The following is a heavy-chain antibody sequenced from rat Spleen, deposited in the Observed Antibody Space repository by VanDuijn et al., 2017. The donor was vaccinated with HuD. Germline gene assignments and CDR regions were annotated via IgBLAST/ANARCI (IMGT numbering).Heavy chain of an antibody. CDR1: GFTFSNYD. J-gene: IGHJ3*01. CDR2: ISYDGSST. Sequence: EVQLVESGGGLVQPGRSMKLSCAASGFTFSNYDMAWVRQAPKKGLEWVATISYDGSSTYYRDSVKGRFTISRDNAKSTLYLQMDSLRSEDTATYYCARPYYSSYDWFAYWGQGTLVTVSS. D-gene: IGHD1-2*01. V-gene: IGHV5-7*01. CDR3: ARPYYSSYDWFAY.